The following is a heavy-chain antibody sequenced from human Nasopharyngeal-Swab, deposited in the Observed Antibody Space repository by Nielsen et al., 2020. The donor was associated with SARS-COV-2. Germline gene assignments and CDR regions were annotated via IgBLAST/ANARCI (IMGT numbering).Heavy chain of an antibody. CDR3: ARDRLEGGNYYYYYGMDV. CDR2: ISAYNGNT. D-gene: IGHD3-16*01. V-gene: IGHV1-18*01. J-gene: IGHJ6*02. Sequence: WVRQAPGQGLEWMGWISAYNGNTNYAQKLQGRVIMTTDTSTSTAYMELRSLRSDDTAVYYCARDRLEGGNYYYYYGMDVWGQGTTVTVSS.